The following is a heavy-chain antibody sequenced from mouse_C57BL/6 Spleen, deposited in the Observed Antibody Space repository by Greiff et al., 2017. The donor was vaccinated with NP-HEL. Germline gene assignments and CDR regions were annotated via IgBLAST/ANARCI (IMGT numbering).Heavy chain of an antibody. CDR2: IYPGDGDT. CDR3: ARRLLWPLDYAMDY. D-gene: IGHD2-1*01. Sequence: QVQLQQSGAELVKPGASVKISCKASGYAFSSYWMNWVKQRPGKGLEWIGQIYPGDGDTNYNGKFKGKATLTADKSSSTAYMQLSSLTSEDSAVYFCARRLLWPLDYAMDYWGQGTSVTVSS. CDR1: GYAFSSYW. V-gene: IGHV1-80*01. J-gene: IGHJ4*01.